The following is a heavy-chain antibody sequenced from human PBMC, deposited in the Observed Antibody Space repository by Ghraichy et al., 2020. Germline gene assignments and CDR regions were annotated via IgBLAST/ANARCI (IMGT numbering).Heavy chain of an antibody. CDR1: GGSISSSSYY. CDR3: ARRDPKKYYFDY. J-gene: IGHJ4*02. Sequence: SETLSLTCTVSGGSISSSSYYWGWIRQPPGKGLEWIGSIYYSGSTYYNPSLKSRVTISVDTSKNQFSLKLSSVTAADTAVYYCARRDPKKYYFDYWGQGTLVTVSS. CDR2: IYYSGST. V-gene: IGHV4-39*01.